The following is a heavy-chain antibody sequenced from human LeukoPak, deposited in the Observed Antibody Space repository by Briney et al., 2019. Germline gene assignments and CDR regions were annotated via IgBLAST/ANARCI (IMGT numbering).Heavy chain of an antibody. J-gene: IGHJ5*02. CDR3: ARDRDTGPGWFDP. D-gene: IGHD1-14*01. Sequence: ASVKVSCKVSGYTLTELSMHWVRQAPGKGLEWMGGFDPEDGETIYAQKFQGRVTITADESTSTAYMELSSLRSEDTAVYYCARDRDTGPGWFDPWGQGTLVTVSS. V-gene: IGHV1-24*01. CDR2: FDPEDGET. CDR1: GYTLTELS.